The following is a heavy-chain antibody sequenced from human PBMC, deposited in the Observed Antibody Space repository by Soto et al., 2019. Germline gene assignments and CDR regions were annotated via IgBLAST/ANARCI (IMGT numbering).Heavy chain of an antibody. CDR2: IYYSGST. V-gene: IGHV4-61*01. D-gene: IGHD6-13*01. CDR3: ARDCSSWGNAFDI. CDR1: GGSVSSGSYY. J-gene: IGHJ3*02. Sequence: TCTVSGGSVSSGSYYWSWIRQPPGKGLEWIGYIYYSGSTNYNPSLKSRVTISVDTSKNQFSLKLSSVTAADTAVYYCARDCSSWGNAFDIWGQGTMVTVSS.